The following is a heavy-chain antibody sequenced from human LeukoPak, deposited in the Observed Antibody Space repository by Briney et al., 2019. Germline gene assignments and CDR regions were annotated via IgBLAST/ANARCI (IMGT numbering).Heavy chain of an antibody. CDR2: TNRDGSST. Sequence: GGPLSLSCAASGFTFSSHWMHWVRQAPGKGPVWVARTNRDGSSTAYADSVKGRFTISKDTAKNTLYLLMNSLRAEDTAVYYCARDSVEWYIFDYWGQGTLVTVSS. D-gene: IGHD3-3*01. CDR1: GFTFSSHW. CDR3: ARDSVEWYIFDY. V-gene: IGHV3-74*01. J-gene: IGHJ4*02.